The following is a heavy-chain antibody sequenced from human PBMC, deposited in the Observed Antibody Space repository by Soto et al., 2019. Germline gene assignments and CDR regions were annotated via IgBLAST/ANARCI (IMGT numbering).Heavy chain of an antibody. D-gene: IGHD2-2*01. J-gene: IGHJ6*02. CDR1: GYTFTGYY. V-gene: IGHV1-2*04. CDR2: INPNSGGT. Sequence: QVQLVQSGAEVKKPGASVKVSRKASGYTFTGYYMHWVRQAPGQGLEWMGWINPNSGGTNYAQKFQGWVTMTRDTSISTAYMELSRLRSDDTAVYYCARERYCISTGCPHYYYYGMDVWGQGTTVTVSS. CDR3: ARERYCISTGCPHYYYYGMDV.